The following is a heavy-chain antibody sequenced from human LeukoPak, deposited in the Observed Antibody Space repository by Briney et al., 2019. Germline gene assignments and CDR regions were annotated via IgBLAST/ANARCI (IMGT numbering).Heavy chain of an antibody. CDR3: AKTRLGYCSSTSCYPFD. V-gene: IGHV3-23*01. J-gene: IGHJ4*02. CDR1: GFTFSSYA. Sequence: QAGGSLRLSCAASGFTFSSYAMSWVRQAPGKGLEWVSAISGSGGSTYYADSVKGRFTISRDNSKNTLYLQMNSLRAEDTAVYYCAKTRLGYCSSTSCYPFDWGQGTLVTVSS. CDR2: ISGSGGST. D-gene: IGHD2-2*01.